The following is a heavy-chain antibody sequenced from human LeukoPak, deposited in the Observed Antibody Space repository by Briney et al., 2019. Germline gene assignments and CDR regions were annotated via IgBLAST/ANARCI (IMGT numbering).Heavy chain of an antibody. CDR2: IYYNGIT. V-gene: IGHV4-31*03. CDR3: ATQILESSAERRWFDP. J-gene: IGHJ5*02. Sequence: SQTLSLTRTVPCVHSSSDAYYLSWTGQHPGKGLELIADIYYNGITHYNPSLKSRLTMSMDTSKNQFSLKLTSMSAADTAVYFCATQILESSAERRWFDPWGQGTLVTVSS. CDR1: CVHSSSDAYY. D-gene: IGHD3-22*01.